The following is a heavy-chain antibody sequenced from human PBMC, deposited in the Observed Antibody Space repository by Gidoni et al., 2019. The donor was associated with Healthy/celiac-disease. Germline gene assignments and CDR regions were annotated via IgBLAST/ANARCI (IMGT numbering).Heavy chain of an antibody. CDR2: INPNSGGT. Sequence: QVQLVQSGAEVQTPAASVKVSCKASGYTFTGYYMHWVRQAPGQGLEWMGWINPNSGGTNYAQKFQGRVTMTRDTSISTAQMELSSLRSDDTAVYYCARSDYGDYEGWFDPWGQGTLVTVSS. CDR1: GYTFTGYY. V-gene: IGHV1-2*02. CDR3: ARSDYGDYEGWFDP. D-gene: IGHD4-17*01. J-gene: IGHJ5*02.